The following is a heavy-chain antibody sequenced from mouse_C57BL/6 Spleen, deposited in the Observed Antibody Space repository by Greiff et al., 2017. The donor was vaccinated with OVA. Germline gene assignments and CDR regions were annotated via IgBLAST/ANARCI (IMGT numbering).Heavy chain of an antibody. V-gene: IGHV5-6*01. CDR2: ISSGGSYT. Sequence: EVHLVESGGDLVKPGGSLKLSCAASGFTFSSYGMSWVRQTPDKRLEWVATISSGGSYTYYPDSVKGRFTISRDNAKNTLYLQMSRLKSEDTAVYYCARWGMTTADYWGQGTTRTVSS. CDR3: ARWGMTTADY. J-gene: IGHJ2*01. D-gene: IGHD1-2*01. CDR1: GFTFSSYG.